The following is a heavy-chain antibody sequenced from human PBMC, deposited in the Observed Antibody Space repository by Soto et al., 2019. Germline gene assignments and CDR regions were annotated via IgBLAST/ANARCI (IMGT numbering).Heavy chain of an antibody. CDR2: MWYDGSNK. V-gene: IGHV3-33*01. CDR3: GRDGAVGDTAVVDS. D-gene: IGHD5-18*01. CDR1: GFTFSTYG. Sequence: QVQLVESGGGVVQPGKSLRLSCAAAGFTFSTYGMHWVRQAPGKGLGWVAVMWYDGSNKYHGDSLKGRFTISRDNSKNTLYLQINNLRAEDTAVYYCGRDGAVGDTAVVDSWGQGTLVTVSS. J-gene: IGHJ4*02.